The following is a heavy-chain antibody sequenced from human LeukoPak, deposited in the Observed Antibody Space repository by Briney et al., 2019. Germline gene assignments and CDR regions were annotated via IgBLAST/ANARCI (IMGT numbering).Heavy chain of an antibody. J-gene: IGHJ4*02. CDR2: IRYDGSNK. CDR1: GFTFSSCG. V-gene: IGHV3-30*02. D-gene: IGHD3-9*01. Sequence: GGSLRLSCAASGFTFSSCGMHWVRQAPGKGLEWVAFIRYDGSNKYYADSVKGRFTISRDNSKNTLYLQMNSLRAEDTAVYYCARGDYDILTGYYCYWGQGTLVTVSS. CDR3: ARGDYDILTGYYCY.